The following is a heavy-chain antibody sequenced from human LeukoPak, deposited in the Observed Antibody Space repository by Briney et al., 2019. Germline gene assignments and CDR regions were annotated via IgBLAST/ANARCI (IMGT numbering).Heavy chain of an antibody. CDR3: ARYSSGWYYFDY. V-gene: IGHV1-46*01. J-gene: IGHJ4*02. Sequence: ASVKVSCKASGYTFTSYYMHWVRQAPGQGLEWMGIINPSGGSTSYAQKFQGRATMTRDTSTSTVYMELSSLRSEDTAVYYCARYSSGWYYFDYWGQGTLVTVSS. CDR1: GYTFTSYY. D-gene: IGHD6-19*01. CDR2: INPSGGST.